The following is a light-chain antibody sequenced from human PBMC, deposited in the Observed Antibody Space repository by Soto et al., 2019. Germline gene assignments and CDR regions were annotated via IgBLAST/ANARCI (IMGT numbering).Light chain of an antibody. CDR1: SSDVGTYKL. V-gene: IGLV2-23*02. CDR3: CSYAGSNTVV. J-gene: IGLJ2*01. CDR2: EVS. Sequence: QSALTQPASVSGSPGQSITISCTGTSSDVGTYKLVSWYQQHADKAPKLMIYEVSKRPSGVSNRFSGSKSGNTASLTISGLQAEDEADYCCCSYAGSNTVVFGGGTKLTVL.